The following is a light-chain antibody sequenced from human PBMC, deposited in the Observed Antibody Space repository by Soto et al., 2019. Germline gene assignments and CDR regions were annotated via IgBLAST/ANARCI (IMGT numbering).Light chain of an antibody. J-gene: IGLJ2*01. CDR2: EVL. Sequence: QSVLPQPPSASGSPGQSVTISFTGTSSDVGAYNYVSWYQQHPGKAPKLMIYEVLKRPSGVPDRFSGSKSGNTASLTVSGLQAEDDADYYCTSYGGINNFVVFGGGTKLTVL. V-gene: IGLV2-8*01. CDR3: TSYGGINNFVV. CDR1: SSDVGAYNY.